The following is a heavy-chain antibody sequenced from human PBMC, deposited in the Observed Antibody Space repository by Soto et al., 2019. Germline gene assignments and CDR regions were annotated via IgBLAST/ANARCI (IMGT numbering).Heavy chain of an antibody. D-gene: IGHD1-26*01. CDR3: ARGLGPYPATNWFDP. V-gene: IGHV4-59*08. CDR2: IYYSGST. J-gene: IGHJ5*02. CDR1: GGSISSYY. Sequence: PSETLSLTCTVSGGSISSYYWSWIRQPPGKGLEWIGYIYYSGSTNYNPSLKSRVTISVDTSKNQFSLKLSSVTAADTAVYYCARGLGPYPATNWFDPWGQGTLVTVSS.